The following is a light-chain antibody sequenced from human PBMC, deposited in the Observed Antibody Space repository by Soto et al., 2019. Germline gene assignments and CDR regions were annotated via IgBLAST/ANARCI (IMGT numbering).Light chain of an antibody. CDR3: QQRSRWPLT. Sequence: EIVLTQSPATLSLSSGERATLSCRASQSMNNYLGWYQQKPGQAPRLLISDASTRATGIPARFSGSGSGTDFSLTISSLEPEDFAVYYCQQRSRWPLTFGGGTKVDIK. J-gene: IGKJ4*01. CDR1: QSMNNY. CDR2: DAS. V-gene: IGKV3-11*01.